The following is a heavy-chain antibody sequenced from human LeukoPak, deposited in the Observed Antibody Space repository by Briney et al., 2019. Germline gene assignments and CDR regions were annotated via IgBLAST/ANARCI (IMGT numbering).Heavy chain of an antibody. CDR1: GFTFSDYY. D-gene: IGHD2/OR15-2a*01. V-gene: IGHV3-11*01. J-gene: IGHJ4*02. Sequence: GGSLRLSCAASGFTFSDYYMSWIRQAPGKGLEWASYISTTATTIYYADSVKGRFTISRDNAKNSLYLQMNSLRAEDTAVYYCARVLDGSNDCWGQGTLVTVSS. CDR2: ISTTATTI. CDR3: ARVLDGSNDC.